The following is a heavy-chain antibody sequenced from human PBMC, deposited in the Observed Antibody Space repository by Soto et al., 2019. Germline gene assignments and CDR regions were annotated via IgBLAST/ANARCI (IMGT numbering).Heavy chain of an antibody. CDR2: IYPSDSTV. CDR1: GYTFANYW. J-gene: IGHJ5*02. CDR3: ARHGSDSGWFFFDP. D-gene: IGHD6-19*01. Sequence: PGESLKISCQSSGYTFANYWIVWVRQMPGKGLEWMGIIYPSDSTVKYSPSVQGQVTMSVDKSISTAYLQWSSLKASDAAVYYCARHGSDSGWFFFDPWGQGALVTVSS. V-gene: IGHV5-51*01.